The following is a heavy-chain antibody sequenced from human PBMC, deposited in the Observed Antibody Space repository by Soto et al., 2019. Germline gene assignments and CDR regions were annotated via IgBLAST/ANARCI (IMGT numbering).Heavy chain of an antibody. Sequence: PSETLSLTCTVSGGSISSYYWSWIRQPPGKGLEWIGYIYYSGSTNYNPSLKSRVTISVDTSKNQFSLKLSSVTAADTAVYYCARRVYSSSWYRVDYFDYWGQGTLVTVSS. D-gene: IGHD6-13*01. CDR1: GGSISSYY. V-gene: IGHV4-59*01. CDR2: IYYSGST. J-gene: IGHJ4*02. CDR3: ARRVYSSSWYRVDYFDY.